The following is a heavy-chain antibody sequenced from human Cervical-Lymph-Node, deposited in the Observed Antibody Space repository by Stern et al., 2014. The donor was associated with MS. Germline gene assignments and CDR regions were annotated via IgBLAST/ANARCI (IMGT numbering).Heavy chain of an antibody. J-gene: IGHJ4*02. CDR3: ARGLQLDY. CDR2: ISSGGSTI. CDR1: GFTFSSYS. Sequence: EVQLVQSGGGLVQPGGSLRLSCAASGFTFSSYSMSWVRQAPGRGLEWVSHISSGGSTIYYAESVRGRFTISRDNGKNSLYLQMNSLRAEDTAVYYCARGLQLDYWGQGTPVTVSS. V-gene: IGHV3-48*01. D-gene: IGHD5-24*01.